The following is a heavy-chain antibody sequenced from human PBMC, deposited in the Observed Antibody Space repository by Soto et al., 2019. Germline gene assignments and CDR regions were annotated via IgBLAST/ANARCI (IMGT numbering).Heavy chain of an antibody. V-gene: IGHV4-59*01. D-gene: IGHD2-21*01. J-gene: IGHJ6*02. CDR3: ARDSRWCGMDV. CDR2: IFYSGNS. Sequence: QVELRESGPGLVKPSETVFLTCNVSGGSMRSYSWTWMRQSPGKGLEWLGNIFYSGNSNLNPSLRSRLTISVDTSKNKFSLTLNSVTAADTAVYYCARDSRWCGMDVWDQGTTVTVSS. CDR1: GGSMRSYS.